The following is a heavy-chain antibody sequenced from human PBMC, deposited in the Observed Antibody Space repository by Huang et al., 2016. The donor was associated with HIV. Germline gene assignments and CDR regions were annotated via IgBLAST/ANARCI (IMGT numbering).Heavy chain of an antibody. CDR1: GYTFTSYA. Sequence: QVQLVQSGAEVKKPGASVKVSCKASGYTFTSYAMHWVRQAPGQRLEWMGWINVGNGNTKYSQKFQGRVTITRDTSASTAYMELSSLRSEDTAVDYCARFRGDYWGQGTLVTVSS. D-gene: IGHD3-10*01. V-gene: IGHV1-3*01. J-gene: IGHJ4*02. CDR2: INVGNGNT. CDR3: ARFRGDY.